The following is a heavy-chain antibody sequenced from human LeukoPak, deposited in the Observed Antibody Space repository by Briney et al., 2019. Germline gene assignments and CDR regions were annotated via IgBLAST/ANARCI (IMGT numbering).Heavy chain of an antibody. D-gene: IGHD3-22*01. V-gene: IGHV3-21*01. Sequence: PGGSLRLSCAASGFTFSSYIMNWVRQAPGKGLEWVSSISSSSGYIYYADSVKGRFTISRDNAKNSLYLQMNSLRAGDTAVYSCARVDSSGYGLDNWGQGTLVTVSS. CDR1: GFTFSSYI. J-gene: IGHJ4*02. CDR3: ARVDSSGYGLDN. CDR2: ISSSSGYI.